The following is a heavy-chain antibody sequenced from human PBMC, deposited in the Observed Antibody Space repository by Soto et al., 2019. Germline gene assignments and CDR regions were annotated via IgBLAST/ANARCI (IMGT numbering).Heavy chain of an antibody. CDR1: GFPFSFYA. D-gene: IGHD6-6*01. CDR2: IVGSGGST. Sequence: GGSLRLSCAASGFPFSFYAMSWVRQAPGKGLEWVSAIVGSGGSTYYADSVKGRFTISRDSSKNTLYLQMNSLRAEDTAVYYCAKDPRSLIVDSSSSGSEVVDVWGQGTTVTVSS. J-gene: IGHJ6*02. V-gene: IGHV3-23*01. CDR3: AKDPRSLIVDSSSSGSEVVDV.